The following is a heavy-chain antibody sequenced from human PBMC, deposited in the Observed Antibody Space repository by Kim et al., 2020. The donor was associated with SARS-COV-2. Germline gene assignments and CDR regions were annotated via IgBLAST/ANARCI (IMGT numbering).Heavy chain of an antibody. CDR2: IYTSGST. CDR1: GGSISSYY. D-gene: IGHD6-19*01. V-gene: IGHV4-4*07. CDR3: ARGLWKVGAGMQYYYYYGMDV. Sequence: SETLSLTCTVSGGSISSYYWSWIRQPAGKGLEWIGRIYTSGSTNYNPSLKSRVTMSVDTSKNQFSLKLSSVTAADTAVYYCARGLWKVGAGMQYYYYYGMDVWVQGTTVTVSS. J-gene: IGHJ6*02.